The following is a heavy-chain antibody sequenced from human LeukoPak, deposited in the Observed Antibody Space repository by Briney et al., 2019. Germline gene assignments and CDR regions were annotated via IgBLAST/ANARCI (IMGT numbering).Heavy chain of an antibody. CDR3: ARERQNKDFWSGGDY. CDR2: ISSSGSTI. D-gene: IGHD3-3*01. J-gene: IGHJ4*02. V-gene: IGHV3-11*04. Sequence: GGSLRLSCAASGFTFSDYYMSWIRQAPGKGLEWVSYISSSGSTIYYADSVKGRFTISRDNAENSLYLQMNSLRAEDTAVYYCARERQNKDFWSGGDYWGQGTLVTVSS. CDR1: GFTFSDYY.